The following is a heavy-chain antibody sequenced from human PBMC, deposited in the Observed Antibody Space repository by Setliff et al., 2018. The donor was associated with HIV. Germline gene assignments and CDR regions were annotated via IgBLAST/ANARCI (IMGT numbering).Heavy chain of an antibody. CDR2: IIPIIDTT. J-gene: IGHJ4*02. D-gene: IGHD6-13*01. Sequence: GPPVKVSCKTSGGSFDMHTISWVRQAPGQGLEFVGRIIPIIDTTNYAQKFQGRVTITADRSANTTYMELRSLRSEDTAIYYCATMSRSSRNWAIFDYWGQGVLVTVSS. CDR1: GGSFDMHT. V-gene: IGHV1-69*08. CDR3: ATMSRSSRNWAIFDY.